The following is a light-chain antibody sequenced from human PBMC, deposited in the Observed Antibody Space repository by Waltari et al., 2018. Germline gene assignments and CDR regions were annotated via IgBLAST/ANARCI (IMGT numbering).Light chain of an antibody. CDR1: QSVISDY. CDR2: GAS. CDR3: QQYGSSTGLT. Sequence: ENVLTQSPGTLSLSPGERATLSCRASQSVISDYLAWYQQKPGQAPRLLIFGASTRATGVPERFSGGGSGTHCTLTISRLEPEDFALYYCQQYGSSTGLTFGGGTKVEIK. J-gene: IGKJ4*01. V-gene: IGKV3-20*01.